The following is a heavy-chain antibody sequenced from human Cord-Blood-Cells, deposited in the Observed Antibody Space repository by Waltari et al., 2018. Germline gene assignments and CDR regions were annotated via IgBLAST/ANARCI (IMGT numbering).Heavy chain of an antibody. D-gene: IGHD3-3*01. J-gene: IGHJ5*02. CDR1: GYSISSGYY. V-gene: IGHV4-38-2*02. CDR3: ARSPTYDFWSGYQPNHNWFDP. CDR2: IYHSGGT. Sequence: QVQLQESGPGLVKPSETLSLTCTVSGYSISSGYYWDWIRQPPGKGLGWIGSIYHSGGTYYNPSLKSRVTISVDTSKNQFSLKLSSVTAADTAVYYWARSPTYDFWSGYQPNHNWFDPWGQGTLVIVSS.